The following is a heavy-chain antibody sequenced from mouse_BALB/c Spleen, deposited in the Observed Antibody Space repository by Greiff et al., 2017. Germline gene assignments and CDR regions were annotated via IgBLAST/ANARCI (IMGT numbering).Heavy chain of an antibody. CDR1: GFTFSSFG. CDR2: ISSGSSTI. V-gene: IGHV5-17*02. Sequence: DVMLVESGGGLVQPGGSRKLSCAASGFTFSSFGMHWVRRAPEKGLEWVAYISSGSSTIYYADTVKGRFTISRDNPKNTLFLQMTSLRSEDTAMYYCARSNWVYAMDYWGQGTSVTVSS. CDR3: ARSNWVYAMDY. D-gene: IGHD4-1*01. J-gene: IGHJ4*01.